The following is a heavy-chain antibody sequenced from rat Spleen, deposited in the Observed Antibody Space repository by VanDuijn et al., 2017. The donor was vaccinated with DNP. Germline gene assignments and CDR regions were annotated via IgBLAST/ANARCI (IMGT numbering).Heavy chain of an antibody. Sequence: EVQLVESGGGLVQAGRSLKLSCAASGFTFSDYNMAWVRQAPKKGLEWVATIFYAGTTTYYRGSVKGRFTISRDNAKSTLYLQMNSLRSEDTATYYCATSPGPNWFAYWGQGTLVTVSS. V-gene: IGHV5S10*01. CDR1: GFTFSDYN. D-gene: IGHD1-4*01. CDR3: ATSPGPNWFAY. J-gene: IGHJ3*01. CDR2: IFYAGTTT.